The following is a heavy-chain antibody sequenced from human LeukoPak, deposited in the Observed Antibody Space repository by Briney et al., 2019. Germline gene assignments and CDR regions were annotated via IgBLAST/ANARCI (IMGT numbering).Heavy chain of an antibody. J-gene: IGHJ4*02. CDR2: ISAYNGNT. Sequence: ASVKVSCKASGYTFTSSGSSWVRQAPGQGLELMRWISAYNGNTNYAQKLQGRVTMTTDTSTSTAYMELRSLRSDDTAVYYCARGHETAYDILTGYYSYWGPGTLVTVSS. CDR1: GYTFTSSG. V-gene: IGHV1-18*01. D-gene: IGHD3-9*01. CDR3: ARGHETAYDILTGYYSY.